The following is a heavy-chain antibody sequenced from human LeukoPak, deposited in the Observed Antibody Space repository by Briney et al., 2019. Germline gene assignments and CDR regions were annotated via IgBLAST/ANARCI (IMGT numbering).Heavy chain of an antibody. CDR1: GGSISNYY. J-gene: IGHJ4*02. CDR2: LHYSGST. CDR3: ARAGYYGSGSYPPRFDY. Sequence: SETLSLTCTVSGGSISNYYWSWIRQPPGKGLEWIGYLHYSGSTNYNPALKSRVTISVDTSKNQFSLKLSSVTAADTAVYYCARAGYYGSGSYPPRFDYWGQGTLVTVSS. V-gene: IGHV4-59*01. D-gene: IGHD3-10*01.